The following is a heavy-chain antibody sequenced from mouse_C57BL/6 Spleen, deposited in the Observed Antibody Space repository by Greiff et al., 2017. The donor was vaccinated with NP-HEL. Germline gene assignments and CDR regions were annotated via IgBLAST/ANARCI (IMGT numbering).Heavy chain of an antibody. Sequence: EVQLVESGGGLVQPKGSLKLSCAASGFSFNTYAMNWVRQAPGKGLEWVARIRSKSNNYATYYADSVKDRFTISRDDSESMLYLQMNNLKTEDTAMYYCVRDGYYDWYFDVWGTGTTVTVSS. CDR2: IRSKSNNYAT. CDR3: VRDGYYDWYFDV. V-gene: IGHV10-1*01. D-gene: IGHD2-3*01. J-gene: IGHJ1*03. CDR1: GFSFNTYA.